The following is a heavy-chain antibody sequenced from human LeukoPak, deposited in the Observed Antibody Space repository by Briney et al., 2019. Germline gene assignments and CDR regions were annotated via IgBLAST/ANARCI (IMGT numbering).Heavy chain of an antibody. D-gene: IGHD3-22*01. CDR2: INPNSGGT. CDR3: ARPYYDSTQWFDP. CDR1: GYTFTGYY. V-gene: IGHV1-2*02. Sequence: VASVKVSCKASGYTFTGYYMHWVRQAPGQGLEWMGWINPNSGGTNYAQKFQGRVTMTRDTSISTAYMELSRLGSDDTAVYYCARPYYDSTQWFDPWGQGTLVTVSS. J-gene: IGHJ5*02.